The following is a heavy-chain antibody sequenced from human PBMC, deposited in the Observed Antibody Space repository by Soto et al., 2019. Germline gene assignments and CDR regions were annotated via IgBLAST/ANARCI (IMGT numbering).Heavy chain of an antibody. CDR1: GYTFTGYY. Sequence: QVQLVQSGAEVKKPGASVKVSCKASGYTFTGYYMHWVRQAPGQGLEWMGWINPNSGGTNYAQKFQGWVTMTRDTSISTAYMELSRLRSDDTAVYYCARSESPTYYYDSSGPYLDYWGQGTLVAVSS. J-gene: IGHJ4*02. D-gene: IGHD3-22*01. CDR3: ARSESPTYYYDSSGPYLDY. CDR2: INPNSGGT. V-gene: IGHV1-2*04.